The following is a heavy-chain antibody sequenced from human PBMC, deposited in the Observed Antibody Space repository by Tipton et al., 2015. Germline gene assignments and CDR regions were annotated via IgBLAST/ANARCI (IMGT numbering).Heavy chain of an antibody. CDR1: GFTFNNYW. V-gene: IGHV3-7*01. D-gene: IGHD4-17*01. J-gene: IGHJ4*02. Sequence: GSLRLSCAASGFTFNNYWMTWVRQAPGKGLEWVANIKPDGSESYYLDSVKGRFTFSRDNAKNSLFLQMNSLRVEDTAVYYCAKAPVEYGHYVSGWDHWGQGTLVTVST. CDR2: IKPDGSES. CDR3: AKAPVEYGHYVSGWDH.